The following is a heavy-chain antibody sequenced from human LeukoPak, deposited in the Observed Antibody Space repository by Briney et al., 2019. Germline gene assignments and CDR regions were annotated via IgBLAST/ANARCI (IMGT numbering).Heavy chain of an antibody. CDR2: ISSNGGST. CDR1: GFTFSSYA. V-gene: IGHV3-64D*06. D-gene: IGHD6-13*01. CDR3: VKSSSSWSQFEYFQH. Sequence: PGGSLRLSCSASGFTFSSYAMHWVRQAPGKGLEYVSAISSNGGSTYYADSVKGRFTISRDNSKNTLYLQMSSLRAEDTAVYYRVKSSSSWSQFEYFQHWGQGTLVTVSS. J-gene: IGHJ1*01.